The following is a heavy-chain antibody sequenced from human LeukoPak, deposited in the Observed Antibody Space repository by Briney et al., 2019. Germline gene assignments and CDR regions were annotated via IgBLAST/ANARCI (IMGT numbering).Heavy chain of an antibody. D-gene: IGHD3-16*02. CDR3: ATQGEYVWGSYRYTGGVFDY. CDR2: ISSSGSTI. CDR1: GFTFSSYS. J-gene: IGHJ4*02. Sequence: GGSLRLSCAASGFTFSSYSMNWVRQAPGKGLEWVSYISSSGSTIYYADSVKGRFTISRDNAKNSLYLQMNSLRAEDTAVYYCATQGEYVWGSYRYTGGVFDYWGQGTLVTVSS. V-gene: IGHV3-48*04.